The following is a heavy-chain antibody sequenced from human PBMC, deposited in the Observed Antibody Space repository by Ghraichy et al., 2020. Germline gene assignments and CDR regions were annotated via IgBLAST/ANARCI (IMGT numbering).Heavy chain of an antibody. CDR2: TNSDGTTT. CDR1: GFTFSNYW. V-gene: IGHV3-74*01. J-gene: IGHJ4*02. D-gene: IGHD6-19*01. CDR3: ARLRGNGWSDAFFDS. Sequence: GGSLRLSCAASGFTFSNYWMHWVRQAPGRGLVWVSRTNSDGTTTTYADSVEGRFTISRDNAKNTLYLQMNSLRAEDTDFYYCARLRGNGWSDAFFDSWGQGTLVTVSS.